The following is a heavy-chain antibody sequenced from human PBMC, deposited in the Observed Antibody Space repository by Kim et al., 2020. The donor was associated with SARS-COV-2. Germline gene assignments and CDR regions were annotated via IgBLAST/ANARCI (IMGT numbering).Heavy chain of an antibody. CDR3: ARGNNRYWYSSSWFYAFDY. CDR2: TYYRSKWYN. D-gene: IGHD6-13*01. Sequence: SQTLSLTCGISGDSVSSNSAAWNWIRQSPSRGLEWLGRTYYRSKWYNDYAVSVKSRITINPDTSKNQFSRQLNSVTPEDTAVYYCARGNNRYWYSSSWFYAFDYWGQGTLVTVSS. J-gene: IGHJ4*02. V-gene: IGHV6-1*01. CDR1: GDSVSSNSAA.